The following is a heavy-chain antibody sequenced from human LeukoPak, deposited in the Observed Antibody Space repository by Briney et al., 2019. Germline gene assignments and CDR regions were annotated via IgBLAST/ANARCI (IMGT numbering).Heavy chain of an antibody. Sequence: GGSLRLSCAASVCTFSSYAMSWVRQAPGKGLEGVSAISGSGGSTYYAGYVKGRFTISRDNSKHTLYLQMNSLRAEDTAVYYCAKGPLGYSYGLFDYWGQGTLVTVSS. J-gene: IGHJ4*02. V-gene: IGHV3-23*01. D-gene: IGHD5-18*01. CDR2: ISGSGGST. CDR1: VCTFSSYA. CDR3: AKGPLGYSYGLFDY.